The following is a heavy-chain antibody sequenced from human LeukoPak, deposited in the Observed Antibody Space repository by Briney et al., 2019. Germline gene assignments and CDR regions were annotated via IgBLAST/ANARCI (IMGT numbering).Heavy chain of an antibody. CDR2: IYYSGST. D-gene: IGHD3-22*01. V-gene: IGHV4-59*01. CDR1: GGSISSYY. Sequence: SETLSLTCTVSGGSISSYYWSWIRQPPGKELEWIGYIYYSGSTNYNPSLKSRVTISVDTSKNQFSLKLSSVTAADTAVYYCAVSYYYDSSGYHNDAFDIWGQGTMVTVSS. CDR3: AVSYYYDSSGYHNDAFDI. J-gene: IGHJ3*02.